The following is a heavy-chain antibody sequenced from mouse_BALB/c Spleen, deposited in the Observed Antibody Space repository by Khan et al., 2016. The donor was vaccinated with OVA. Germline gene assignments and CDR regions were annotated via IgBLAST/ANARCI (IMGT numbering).Heavy chain of an antibody. CDR2: ISYGGST. CDR3: ARKNYYGYAMDY. D-gene: IGHD1-1*01. Sequence: EVKLLESGPGLVKPSHSLSLTCTVTGYSITSDYAWDWIRQFPGNKLEWMGYISYGGSTSYNPSLKSRISITRDTSKNQFFLQLNSVTTEDTATYYCARKNYYGYAMDYWGQGTSVTVSS. V-gene: IGHV3-2*02. J-gene: IGHJ4*01. CDR1: GYSITSDYA.